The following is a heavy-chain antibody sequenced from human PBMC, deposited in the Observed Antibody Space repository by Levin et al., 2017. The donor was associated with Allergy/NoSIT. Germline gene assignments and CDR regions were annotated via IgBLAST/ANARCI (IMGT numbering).Heavy chain of an antibody. J-gene: IGHJ4*02. D-gene: IGHD6-13*01. CDR3: ARDFSSSWSFDY. CDR1: GYTFTSYG. V-gene: IGHV1-18*01. CDR2: ISAYNGNT. Sequence: GESLKISCKASGYTFTSYGISWVRQAPGQGLEWMGWISAYNGNTNYAQKLQGRVTMTTDTSTSTAYMELRSLRSDDTAVYYCARDFSSSWSFDYWGQGTLVTVSS.